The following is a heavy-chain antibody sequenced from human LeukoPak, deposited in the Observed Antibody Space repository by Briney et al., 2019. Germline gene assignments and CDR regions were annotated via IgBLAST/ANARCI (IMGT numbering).Heavy chain of an antibody. CDR3: ARASLSEVRAADLDY. CDR1: GYIFTTYT. J-gene: IGHJ4*02. D-gene: IGHD3-10*01. Sequence: VASVKVSCTASGYIFTTYTMSWVRQAPGQGLEWLGLINTNTGNPTYAQGFTGRFIFSLDTSVSTTYLQISSLKAEDTAVYYCARASLSEVRAADLDYWGQGTLVTVSS. CDR2: INTNTGNP. V-gene: IGHV7-4-1*02.